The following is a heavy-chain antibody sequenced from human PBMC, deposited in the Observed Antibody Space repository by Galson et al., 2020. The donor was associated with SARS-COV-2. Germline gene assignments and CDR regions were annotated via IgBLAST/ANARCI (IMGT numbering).Heavy chain of an antibody. CDR1: GFTFSSYA. CDR2: ISGSGGST. CDR3: AKAPDYGDTPQNGFDP. J-gene: IGHJ5*02. D-gene: IGHD4-17*01. V-gene: IGHV3-23*01. Sequence: GGSLRLSCAASGFTFSSYAMSWVRQAPGKGLEWVSAISGSGGSTYYADSVKGRFTISRDNSKNTLYLQMNSLRAEDTAVYYCAKAPDYGDTPQNGFDPWGQGTLVTVSS.